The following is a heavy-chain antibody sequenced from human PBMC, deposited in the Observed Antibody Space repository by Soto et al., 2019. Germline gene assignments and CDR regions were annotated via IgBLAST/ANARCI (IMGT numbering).Heavy chain of an antibody. J-gene: IGHJ4*02. V-gene: IGHV3-15*01. CDR1: GFTFSNAW. Sequence: GGSLRLSCAASGFTFSNAWMSWVRQAPGKGLEWVGRIKSKTDGGTTDYAAPVKGRFTISRDDSKNTLYLQMNSLKTEDTAVYYCTTDLQLELRYFDWFFFCYWGQGTLVTVSS. D-gene: IGHD3-9*01. CDR2: IKSKTDGGTT. CDR3: TTDLQLELRYFDWFFFCY.